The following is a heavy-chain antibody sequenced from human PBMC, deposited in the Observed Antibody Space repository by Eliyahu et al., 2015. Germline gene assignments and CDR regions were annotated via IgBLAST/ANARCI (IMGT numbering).Heavy chain of an antibody. CDR3: ALEGGSSGPRWFDP. CDR2: IVPVFGTA. D-gene: IGHD3-22*01. V-gene: IGHV1-69*01. J-gene: IGHJ5*02. Sequence: QVQLVQSGAEVKRPGCSVRVSCXASGGTFASYTIRWVRQAPGQRFEWLGGIVPVFGTANYAQKFQGRVTITADEPTNTAYLELRSLRSEDTAVYYCALEGGSSGPRWFDPWGQGTLVTVSS. CDR1: GGTFASYT.